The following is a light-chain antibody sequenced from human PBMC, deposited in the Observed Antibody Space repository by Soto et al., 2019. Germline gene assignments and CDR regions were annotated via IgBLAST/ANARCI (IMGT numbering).Light chain of an antibody. CDR1: QSLLHSNGYNY. CDR3: MQDLQQPLT. Sequence: DIVMTQSPLSLPVTPGEPASISCRSSQSLLHSNGYNYLDWYLQKPGQSPQLLIYLGSNRASGVPDKFSGSGSGTDFTLKISRVEAEDVGIYYGMQDLQQPLTFGGGTKVEIK. J-gene: IGKJ4*01. CDR2: LGS. V-gene: IGKV2-28*01.